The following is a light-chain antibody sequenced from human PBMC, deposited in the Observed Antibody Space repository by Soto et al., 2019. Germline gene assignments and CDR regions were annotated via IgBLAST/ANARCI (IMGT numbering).Light chain of an antibody. V-gene: IGKV1-5*03. CDR2: KAS. CDR1: QSISSW. J-gene: IGKJ2*01. Sequence: DIQMTQSPSTLSASVGDRVTITCRASQSISSWLAWYQQKPGKVPKLLIYKASSLESGVPSRFSCSGSGTEFTLTISSLQHDDFATYYCQQYNSYSPMDTFGKGTKLEIK. CDR3: QQYNSYSPMDT.